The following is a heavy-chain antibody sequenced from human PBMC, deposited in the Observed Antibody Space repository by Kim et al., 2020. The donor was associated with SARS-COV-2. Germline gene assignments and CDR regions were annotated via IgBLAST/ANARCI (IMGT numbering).Heavy chain of an antibody. J-gene: IGHJ4*02. Sequence: SETLSLTCTVSGGSISSYYWSWIRQPPGKGLEWIGYIYYRGSTNYNPSLKSRVTISVDTSKNQFSLKLSSVTAADTAVYYCARHSPGITIFGVGIMGHFDYWGQGTLVTVSS. CDR3: ARHSPGITIFGVGIMGHFDY. CDR1: GGSISSYY. V-gene: IGHV4-59*08. CDR2: IYYRGST. D-gene: IGHD3-3*01.